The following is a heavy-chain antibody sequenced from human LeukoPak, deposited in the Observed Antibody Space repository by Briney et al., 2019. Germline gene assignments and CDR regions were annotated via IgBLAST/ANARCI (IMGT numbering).Heavy chain of an antibody. CDR2: ISGRGGRT. D-gene: IGHD6-19*01. J-gene: IGHJ4*02. V-gene: IGHV3-23*01. Sequence: GGSLRLSCAASGFTFSSYAISGVRQARGKGREWGSAISGRGGRTYYADSVKGRFTISRDNSKNTLYLQMHSLRAEDTAVYYCAKDPGGPYSSGWYGRYYFDYWGQGTLVTVSS. CDR3: AKDPGGPYSSGWYGRYYFDY. CDR1: GFTFSSYA.